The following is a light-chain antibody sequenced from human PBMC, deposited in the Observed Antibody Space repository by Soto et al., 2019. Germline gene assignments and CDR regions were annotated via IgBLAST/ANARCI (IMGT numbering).Light chain of an antibody. V-gene: IGLV1-40*01. CDR2: GNS. Sequence: QSVLTQPPSVSGAPGQRVTISCTCSSSNIGAGYDVHWYQQLPGTAPKLLIYGNSNRPSGVPDRFSGSKSGTSASLAITGLLAADEADYYCQSYDSSLSGRGVFGGGTKLTVL. CDR1: SSNIGAGYD. CDR3: QSYDSSLSGRGV. J-gene: IGLJ2*01.